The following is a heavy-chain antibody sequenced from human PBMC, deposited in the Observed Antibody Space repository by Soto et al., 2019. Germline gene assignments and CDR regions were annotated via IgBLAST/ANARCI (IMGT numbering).Heavy chain of an antibody. Sequence: QVQLVESGGGVVQPGRSLRLSCAASGFTFSSYGMHWVRQAPGKGLAWVAVIWYDGSNKYYADSVKGRFTISRDNSKNTMYLQMNSLRAEDTSVYYCAREGEGDIVATGFDYWGQGTLVTVSS. CDR1: GFTFSSYG. CDR3: AREGEGDIVATGFDY. D-gene: IGHD5-12*01. V-gene: IGHV3-33*01. CDR2: IWYDGSNK. J-gene: IGHJ4*02.